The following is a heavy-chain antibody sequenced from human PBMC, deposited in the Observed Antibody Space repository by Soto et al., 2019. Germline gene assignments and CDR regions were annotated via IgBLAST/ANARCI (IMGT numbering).Heavy chain of an antibody. CDR3: ARSPSLRIEAPNNRYSYYDMDI. V-gene: IGHV1-2*02. J-gene: IGHJ6*02. CDR2: IDPNGGGK. D-gene: IGHD6-6*01. CDR1: GYTFTGYY. Sequence: GASVKVSCKASGYTFTGYYIHWVRQAPGQGLEWMGWIDPNGGGKNFAQKFQGRVTMTRDMSINTAYMDLSRLRSDDTAVYFCARSPSLRIEAPNNRYSYYDMDIWGQRTTVTAS.